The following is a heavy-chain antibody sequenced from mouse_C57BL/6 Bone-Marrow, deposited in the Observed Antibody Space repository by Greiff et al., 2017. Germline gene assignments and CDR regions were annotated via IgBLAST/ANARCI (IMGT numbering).Heavy chain of an antibody. Sequence: VQLKQSGPELVKPGASVKMSCKASGYTFTDYNMHWVKQSHGKSLEWIGYINPNNGGTSYNQKFKGKATLTVNKSSSTAYMELRSLTSEDSAVYYCARCFTTVVATDYWGQGTTLTVSS. V-gene: IGHV1-22*01. J-gene: IGHJ2*01. CDR2: INPNNGGT. D-gene: IGHD1-1*01. CDR1: GYTFTDYN. CDR3: ARCFTTVVATDY.